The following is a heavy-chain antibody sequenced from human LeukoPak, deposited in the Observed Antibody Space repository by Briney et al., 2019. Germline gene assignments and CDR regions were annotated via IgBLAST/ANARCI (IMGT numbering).Heavy chain of an antibody. CDR1: GYSISSGYY. Sequence: SETLSLTCAVSGYSISSGYYWGWIRQPPGKGLEWIGSIYHSGSTYYNPSLKSRVTISVDTSKNQFSLKLSSVTAADTAVYYCARWDDKRPLWGQGTLVAVSS. D-gene: IGHD3-9*01. CDR3: ARWDDKRPL. V-gene: IGHV4-38-2*01. CDR2: IYHSGST. J-gene: IGHJ4*02.